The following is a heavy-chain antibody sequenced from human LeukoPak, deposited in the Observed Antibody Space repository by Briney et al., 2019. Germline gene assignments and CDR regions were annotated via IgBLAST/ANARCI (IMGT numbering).Heavy chain of an antibody. CDR1: GFTFTNYW. CDR3: VGTIASRGSEY. D-gene: IGHD6-6*01. V-gene: IGHV3-74*01. CDR2: LPPDELGI. J-gene: IGHJ4*02. Sequence: GGSLRLSCAASGFTFTNYWMHWVRQAPGMGLVWVSRLPPDELGIIYADSVKGRFTVPRDNAKNTVYLQMNNLRVDDTAMYYCVGTIASRGSEYWGQGALVTVSS.